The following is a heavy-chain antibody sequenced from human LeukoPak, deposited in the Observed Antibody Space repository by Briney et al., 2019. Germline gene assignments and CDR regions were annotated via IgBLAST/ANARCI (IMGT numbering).Heavy chain of an antibody. Sequence: PSETLSLTCTVSGGSISSYYWSWIRQPPGKGLEWIGYIYYSGSTNYNPSLKSRVTISVDTSKNQFSLKLSSVTAADTAVYYCARGDSSSWTWEYFDLWGRGTLVTVSS. V-gene: IGHV4-59*01. CDR3: ARGDSSSWTWEYFDL. J-gene: IGHJ2*01. D-gene: IGHD6-13*01. CDR1: GGSISSYY. CDR2: IYYSGST.